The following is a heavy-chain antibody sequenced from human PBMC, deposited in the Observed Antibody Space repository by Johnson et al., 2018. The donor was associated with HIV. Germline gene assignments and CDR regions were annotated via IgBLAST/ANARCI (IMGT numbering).Heavy chain of an antibody. D-gene: IGHD3-10*01. CDR2: INSDGSST. Sequence: VQLVESGGGLVQPGGSLRLSCAASGFTFSTYWMHWVRQAPGKGLVWVSRINSDGSSTNYADSVKGRFTISRDNAKNTLYLQMNSLRAEDTAVYYCAKGLYGSGSYDAFDIWGQGTMVTVSS. CDR1: GFTFSTYW. J-gene: IGHJ3*02. CDR3: AKGLYGSGSYDAFDI. V-gene: IGHV3-74*01.